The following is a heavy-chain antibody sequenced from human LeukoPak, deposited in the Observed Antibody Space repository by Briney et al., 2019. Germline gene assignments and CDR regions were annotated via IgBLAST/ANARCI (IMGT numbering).Heavy chain of an antibody. CDR2: ISHDGSDK. CDR3: AREPGPGYFDY. D-gene: IGHD1-14*01. J-gene: IGHJ4*02. V-gene: IGHV3-30-3*01. Sequence: GGSLRLSCAASGLTFSRHAMHWVRQAPGKGLEWVAVISHDGSDKHYTDSVKGRFTISRDNSRNTLYLQMNSLRAEDTAVYYCAREPGPGYFDYWGQGTLVTVSS. CDR1: GLTFSRHA.